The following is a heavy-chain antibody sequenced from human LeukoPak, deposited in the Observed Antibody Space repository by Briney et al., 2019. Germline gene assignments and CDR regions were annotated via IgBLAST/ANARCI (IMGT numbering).Heavy chain of an antibody. CDR2: IKQDGSEK. V-gene: IGHV3-7*01. CDR1: GFTFSSYW. J-gene: IGHJ6*03. D-gene: IGHD3-22*01. Sequence: GGSLRLSCAASGFTFSSYWMSWVRQAPGKGLEWVANIKQDGSEKYYVDSVKGRFTISRDNAKNSLYLQMNSLRAEDTAVYYCARIRDSSGYYGNYYYMDVWGKGTTVTVSS. CDR3: ARIRDSSGYYGNYYYMDV.